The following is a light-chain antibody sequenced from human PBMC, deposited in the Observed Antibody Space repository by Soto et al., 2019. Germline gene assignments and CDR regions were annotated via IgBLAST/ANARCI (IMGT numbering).Light chain of an antibody. V-gene: IGKV3-15*01. Sequence: EIVMTQSPATLSVSPGERATLSCRASQSVSSNLAWYQQKPGQAPRLLIYGASTSATGIPARFSGSGSGTEFTLTISSLQSEDFAVDYCQQYNNWPSLTFGGGTKVEIK. CDR3: QQYNNWPSLT. J-gene: IGKJ4*01. CDR1: QSVSSN. CDR2: GAS.